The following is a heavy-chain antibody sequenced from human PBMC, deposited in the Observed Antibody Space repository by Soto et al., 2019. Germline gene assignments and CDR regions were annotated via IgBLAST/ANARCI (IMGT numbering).Heavy chain of an antibody. CDR3: LTLGEVIVEY. CDR2: IKSKSHGETI. CDR1: GFTFTKAW. J-gene: IGHJ4*02. V-gene: IGHV3-15*01. Sequence: EVQLVESGGGLVKEGGSLRLSCAASGFTFTKAWMSLVRQAPGKGLGWVGRIKSKSHGETIEYAAPVRGRFIISSDDSENTLYLQMNSLRTEDTGVYHCLTLGEVIVEYWGRGALVTVSS. D-gene: IGHD3-16*02.